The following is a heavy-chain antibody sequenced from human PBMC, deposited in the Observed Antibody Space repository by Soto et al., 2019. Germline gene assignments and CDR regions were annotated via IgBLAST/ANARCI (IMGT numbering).Heavy chain of an antibody. CDR2: IWDDGSNT. V-gene: IGHV3-33*01. Sequence: QVQLVESGGGVVQPGRSLRLSCAASGFTFSSYGMHWVRQAPGKGLEWVAVIWDDGSNTYYADSVKGRFTISRDNSKNTLYLQMNSLRAEDTAVYYGAREGYDFWSGAPPDYWGQGTLVTVSS. J-gene: IGHJ4*02. CDR1: GFTFSSYG. CDR3: AREGYDFWSGAPPDY. D-gene: IGHD3-3*01.